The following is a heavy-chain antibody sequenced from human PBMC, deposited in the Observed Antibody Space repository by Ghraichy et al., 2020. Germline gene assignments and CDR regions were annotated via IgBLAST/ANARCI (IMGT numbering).Heavy chain of an antibody. CDR2: MRSDGTTE. V-gene: IGHV3-30*02. Sequence: GESLNISCTSSGFTFNSYGIHWVRQAPGKGLEWLSFMRSDGTTEYYADSVNGRFTISRDNSKSTVYLQMHGLRTDDTAVYYCSRESPSDGDAFDIWGQGTLVTVSS. CDR1: GFTFNSYG. CDR3: SRESPSDGDAFDI. J-gene: IGHJ3*02.